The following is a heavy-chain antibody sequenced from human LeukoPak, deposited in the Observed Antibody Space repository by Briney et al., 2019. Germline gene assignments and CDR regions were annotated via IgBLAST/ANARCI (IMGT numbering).Heavy chain of an antibody. CDR1: GFTFSSYW. CDR3: ARDREKWVGATRSDDAFDI. Sequence: PGGSLRLSCAASGFTFSSYWMSWVRQAPGKGLEWVANIKQDGSEKYYVDSVKGRFTISRDNAKNSLYLQMNSLRAEDTAVYYCARDREKWVGATRSDDAFDIWGQGTMVTVSS. V-gene: IGHV3-7*01. D-gene: IGHD1-26*01. J-gene: IGHJ3*02. CDR2: IKQDGSEK.